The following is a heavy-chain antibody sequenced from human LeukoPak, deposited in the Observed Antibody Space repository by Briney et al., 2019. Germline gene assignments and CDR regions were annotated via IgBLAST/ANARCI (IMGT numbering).Heavy chain of an antibody. Sequence: PSETLSLTCTVSGGSISSSSYYWGWIRQPPGKGLEWIGSIYYSGSTYYNPSLKSRVTISVDTSKNQFSLKLSSVTAADTAVYYCARERRENYSYGYNYWGQGTLVTVSS. V-gene: IGHV4-39*07. J-gene: IGHJ4*02. D-gene: IGHD5-18*01. CDR3: ARERRENYSYGYNY. CDR2: IYYSGST. CDR1: GGSISSSSYY.